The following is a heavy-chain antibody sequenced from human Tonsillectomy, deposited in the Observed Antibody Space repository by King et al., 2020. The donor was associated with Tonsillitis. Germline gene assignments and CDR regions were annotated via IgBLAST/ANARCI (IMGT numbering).Heavy chain of an antibody. CDR3: AREESYRFDP. CDR2: IYYSGST. J-gene: IGHJ5*02. V-gene: IGHV4-59*01. D-gene: IGHD3-16*02. CDR1: GGSISSYY. Sequence: QLQESGPGLVMPSETLSLTCTVSGGSISSYYWSWIRQPPGKGLEWIGYIYYSGSTNYNPSLKSRVTISVTRSKNQFSLKLSSVTAADTAVYYCAREESYRFDPWGQGTLVTVSS.